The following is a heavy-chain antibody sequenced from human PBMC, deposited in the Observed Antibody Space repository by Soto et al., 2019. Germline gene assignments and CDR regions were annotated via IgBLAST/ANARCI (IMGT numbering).Heavy chain of an antibody. V-gene: IGHV3-21*01. CDR3: ARDFYSSGYYIDY. CDR1: GFTFSSYS. CDR2: ISSSSSYI. Sequence: GGSLRLSCAASGFTFSSYSMNWVRQAPGKGLEWVSSISSSSSYIYYADSVKGRFTISRDNAKNSLYLQMNSLRAEDTAVYYCARDFYSSGYYIDYWGQGTLVTVSS. J-gene: IGHJ4*02. D-gene: IGHD6-19*01.